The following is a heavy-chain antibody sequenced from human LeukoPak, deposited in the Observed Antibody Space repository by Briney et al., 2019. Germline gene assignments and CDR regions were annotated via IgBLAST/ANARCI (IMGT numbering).Heavy chain of an antibody. CDR2: INHSGST. J-gene: IGHJ4*02. CDR3: ASMDLGYCSSTSCYALFDY. Sequence: PSETLSLTCAVYGGSFSGYYWSWIRQPPGKGLEWIGEINHSGSTNYNPSLRSRVTISVDTSKNQFSLKLSSVTAADTAVYYCASMDLGYCSSTSCYALFDYWGQGTLVTVSS. V-gene: IGHV4-34*01. CDR1: GGSFSGYY. D-gene: IGHD2-2*01.